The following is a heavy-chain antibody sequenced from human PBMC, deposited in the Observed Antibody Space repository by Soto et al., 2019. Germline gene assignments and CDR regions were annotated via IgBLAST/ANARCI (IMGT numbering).Heavy chain of an antibody. CDR3: FGGADY. CDR2: MNPDGSWG. D-gene: IGHD2-21*01. J-gene: IGHJ4*02. CDR1: GFTFSTSL. Sequence: PGVPMIVSCTASGFTFSTSLRNWVSQTPGKGLEWVANMNPDGSWGRYVDSVKGRFTISRDNAKNSLSLQMNSLRADDTAVYYCFGGADYWGLGTLVTVSS. V-gene: IGHV3-7*01.